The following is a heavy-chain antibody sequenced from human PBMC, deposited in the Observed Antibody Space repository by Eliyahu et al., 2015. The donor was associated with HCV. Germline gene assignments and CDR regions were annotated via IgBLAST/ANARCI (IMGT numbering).Heavy chain of an antibody. J-gene: IGHJ6*02. CDR1: XFTXXXXW. V-gene: IGHV3-15*07. D-gene: IGHD6-13*01. CDR3: TTDPKAAQKYYSYYYGMDV. Sequence: EVQLVESGGGLVKPGGSLRLSXVAXXFTXXXXWMNWVRQAPGKGLEWVGRIKSKADGGTTDYAAPVKGRFTISRDDSKNTLYLQMNSLKTEDTAVYYCTTDPKAAQKYYSYYYGMDVWGQGTTVTVSS. CDR2: IKSKADGGTT.